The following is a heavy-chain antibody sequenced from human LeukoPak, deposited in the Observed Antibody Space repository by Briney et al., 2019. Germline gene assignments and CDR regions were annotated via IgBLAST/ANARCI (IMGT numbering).Heavy chain of an antibody. CDR3: ARDWDGSGTSLDY. CDR2: INIDGSGK. CDR1: GFTFSGYW. D-gene: IGHD3-10*01. V-gene: IGHV3-7*04. Sequence: GGSLRISCAASGFTFSGYWMSWVRQAPGKGPEWVAIINIDGSGKYYVDSVKGRFSISRDNAKRSLHLQMNSLRADDTAVYYCARDWDGSGTSLDYWGQGTLVTVSS. J-gene: IGHJ4*02.